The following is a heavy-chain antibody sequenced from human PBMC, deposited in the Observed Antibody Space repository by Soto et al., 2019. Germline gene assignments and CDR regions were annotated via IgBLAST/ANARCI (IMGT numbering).Heavy chain of an antibody. D-gene: IGHD2-21*01. CDR3: AGVRGPYCGGECYPPTPNWFDP. J-gene: IGHJ5*02. Sequence: QLQLQESGSGLVKPSQTLSLTCAVSGGSISSGGYSWSWIRQPQGKGLEWIGYIYHSGSTYYNPSLKSRVTISVDRSKNQFSLKLSSVTAADSAVYYCAGVRGPYCGGECYPPTPNWFDPWGQGTLVTVSS. CDR1: GGSISSGGYS. CDR2: IYHSGST. V-gene: IGHV4-30-2*01.